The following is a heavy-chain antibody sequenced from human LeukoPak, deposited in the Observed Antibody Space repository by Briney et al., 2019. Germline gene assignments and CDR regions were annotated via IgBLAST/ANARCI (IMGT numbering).Heavy chain of an antibody. Sequence: SSVKVSCKASGGTFSDYAFIWVRQAPGQGLEVMGRIFPAFGSVTYAQKFHDRVTISADESTSAVFVEVNSLRFEDTAIYYCGRPYGSGNYYNLGLDYWGQGTPVTVSS. J-gene: IGHJ4*02. CDR1: GGTFSDYA. V-gene: IGHV1-69*13. CDR3: GRPYGSGNYYNLGLDY. D-gene: IGHD3-10*01. CDR2: IFPAFGSV.